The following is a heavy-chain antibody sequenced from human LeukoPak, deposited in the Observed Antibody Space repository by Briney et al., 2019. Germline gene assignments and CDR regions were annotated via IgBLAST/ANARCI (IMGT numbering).Heavy chain of an antibody. J-gene: IGHJ4*02. V-gene: IGHV3-33*01. D-gene: IGHD4-23*01. CDR3: ARDTSHNGGNVLL. CDR2: IWYDGSNK. CDR1: GFTFSSYG. Sequence: GGSLRLSCAASGFTFSSYGMHWVRQAPGKGLEWVAVIWYDGSNKYYADSVKGRFTISRDNSKNTLYLQMNSLRAEDTAVYYCARDTSHNGGNVLLWGQATLVTVSS.